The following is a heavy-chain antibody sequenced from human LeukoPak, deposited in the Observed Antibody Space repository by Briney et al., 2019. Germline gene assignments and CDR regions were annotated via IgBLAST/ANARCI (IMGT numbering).Heavy chain of an antibody. CDR2: IYYSGST. J-gene: IGHJ4*02. CDR1: GGSISSGGYY. CDR3: AAFWSGYSRVYYFDY. D-gene: IGHD3-3*01. V-gene: IGHV4-31*03. Sequence: SETLSLTCTVSGGSISSGGYYWSWIRQHPGTGLEWIGYIYYSGSTYYNPSPKSRVTISVDTSKNQFSLKLSSVTAADTAVYYCAAFWSGYSRVYYFDYWGQGTLVTVSS.